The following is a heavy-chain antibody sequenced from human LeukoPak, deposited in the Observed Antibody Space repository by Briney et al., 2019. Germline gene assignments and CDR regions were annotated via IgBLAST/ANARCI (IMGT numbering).Heavy chain of an antibody. Sequence: PGGSLRLSCAASGFTFSSYGMSWVRQAPGKGLEWVSAISGSGGSTYYADSVKGRFTISRDNSKNTLYLQMNSLRAEDTAVYYCARFPDNSGYIDYWGQGTLVTVSS. CDR1: GFTFSSYG. CDR3: ARFPDNSGYIDY. J-gene: IGHJ4*02. CDR2: ISGSGGST. V-gene: IGHV3-23*01. D-gene: IGHD3-22*01.